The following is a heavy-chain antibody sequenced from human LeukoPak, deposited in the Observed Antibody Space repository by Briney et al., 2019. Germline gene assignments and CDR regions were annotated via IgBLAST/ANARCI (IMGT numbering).Heavy chain of an antibody. D-gene: IGHD4-17*01. Sequence: PSETLSLTCAVSGGSISSGGYSWSWIRQPPGKGLEWIGYIYHTGNSYYNPSLKSRVTISVDRSKNQFSLELSSVTAADTAVYYCARGQRTGYGDYVGWFDPWGQGTLVTVSS. CDR3: ARGQRTGYGDYVGWFDP. J-gene: IGHJ5*02. CDR1: GGSISSGGYS. V-gene: IGHV4-30-2*01. CDR2: IYHTGNS.